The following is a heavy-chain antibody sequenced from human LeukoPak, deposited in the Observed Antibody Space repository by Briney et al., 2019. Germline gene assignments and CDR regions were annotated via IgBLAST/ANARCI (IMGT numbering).Heavy chain of an antibody. J-gene: IGHJ4*02. CDR3: AKQYQLLYPSDFDY. D-gene: IGHD2-2*02. CDR1: GFTFSDYY. V-gene: IGHV3-11*01. CDR2: ISSSGSTI. Sequence: GGSLRLSCAASGFTFSDYYMSWIRQAPGKGLEWVSYISSSGSTIYYADSVKGRFTISRDNSKNTLYLQMNSLRAEDTAVYYCAKQYQLLYPSDFDYWGQGTLVTVSS.